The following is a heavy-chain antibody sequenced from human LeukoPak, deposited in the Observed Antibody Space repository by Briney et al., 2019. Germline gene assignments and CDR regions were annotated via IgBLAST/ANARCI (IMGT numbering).Heavy chain of an antibody. CDR2: IYYSGST. V-gene: IGHV4-30-4*08. CDR1: GGSISSGYCY. Sequence: SQTLSLTCTVSGGSISSGYCYWSWIRQPPGEGLEWIGYIYYSGSTYNNPSLKSRVSISVDTSKNQFSLKLSSVTAADTAVYYCARVTGDSSGYYYFDYWGQGTLVTVSS. D-gene: IGHD3-22*01. CDR3: ARVTGDSSGYYYFDY. J-gene: IGHJ4*02.